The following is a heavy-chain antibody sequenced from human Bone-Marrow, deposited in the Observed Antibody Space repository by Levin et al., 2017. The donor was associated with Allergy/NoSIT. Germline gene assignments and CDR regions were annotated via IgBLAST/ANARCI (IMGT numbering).Heavy chain of an antibody. V-gene: IGHV1-18*01. CDR1: GYTLTNYG. D-gene: IGHD3-10*01. CDR2: ISAYNGNT. CDR3: AREDGLGSYYNGFDY. J-gene: IGHJ4*02. Sequence: HGESLKISCKTSGYTLTNYGLSWVRQAPGQGLEWMGWISAYNGNTIYAQKFQGRVTMTTDTSTATAYMELRSLRADDTAVYYCAREDGLGSYYNGFDYWGRGTLITVSS.